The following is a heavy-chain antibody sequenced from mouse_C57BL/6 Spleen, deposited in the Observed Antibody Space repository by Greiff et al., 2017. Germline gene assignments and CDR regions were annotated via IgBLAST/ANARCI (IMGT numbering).Heavy chain of an antibody. CDR3: ARAPSFNTTVDRCFDD. V-gene: IGHV1-63*01. CDR1: GYTFTNYW. Sequence: VKLVESGAELVRPGTSVKMSCKASGYTFTNYWIGWAKQRPGHGLEWIGDIYPGGGYTNYNEKFKGKATLTADKSSSPAYMQFSSLTSEDSAIXYVARAPSFNTTVDRCFDDWGTGTTVTVSS. CDR2: IYPGGGYT. J-gene: IGHJ1*03. D-gene: IGHD1-1*01.